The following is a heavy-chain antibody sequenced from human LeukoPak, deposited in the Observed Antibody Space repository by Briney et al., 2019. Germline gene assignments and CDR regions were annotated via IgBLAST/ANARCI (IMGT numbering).Heavy chain of an antibody. Sequence: QSGGSLRLSCAASGFNFNNYWMSWLRQAPGKGLEWVANTNEAGSGQNYGDSVKGRFTISRDNAKNSLYLQMNSLRVEDTAIYYCSNKRDYWGQGTLVTVSS. CDR2: TNEAGSGQ. CDR1: GFNFNNYW. CDR3: SNKRDY. V-gene: IGHV3-7*01. J-gene: IGHJ4*02.